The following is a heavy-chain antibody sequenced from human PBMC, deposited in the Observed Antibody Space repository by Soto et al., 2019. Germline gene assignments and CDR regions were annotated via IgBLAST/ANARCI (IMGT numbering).Heavy chain of an antibody. D-gene: IGHD6-19*01. CDR3: ARDLGEYSSGWYFDY. J-gene: IGHJ4*02. V-gene: IGHV4-4*02. Sequence: QVQLQESGPGLVKPSGTLSLTCAVSGGSISSSNWWSWVRQPPGKGLEWIGEIYHSGSTNYNPSLKSRVTISVDKSKNQFALKLSSVTDADTAVYYCARDLGEYSSGWYFDYWGQGTLVTFSS. CDR2: IYHSGST. CDR1: GGSISSSNW.